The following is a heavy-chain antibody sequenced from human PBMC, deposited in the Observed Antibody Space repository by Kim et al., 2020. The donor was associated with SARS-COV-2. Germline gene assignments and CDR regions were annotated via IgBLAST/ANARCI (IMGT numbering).Heavy chain of an antibody. CDR2: IDWDDDK. J-gene: IGHJ4*02. D-gene: IGHD6-13*01. Sequence: SGPTLVKPTQTLTLTCTFSGFSLSTSGMCVSWIRQPPGKALEWLALIDWDDDKYYSTSLKTRLTISKDTSKNQVVLTMTNMDPVDTATYYCARIRCLIKTYSSSWYYFDYWGQGTLVTVSS. CDR1: GFSLSTSGMC. CDR3: ARIRCLIKTYSSSWYYFDY. V-gene: IGHV2-70*01.